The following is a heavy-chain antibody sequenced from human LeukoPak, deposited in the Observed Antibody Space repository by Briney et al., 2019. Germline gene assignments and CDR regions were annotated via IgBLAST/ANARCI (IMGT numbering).Heavy chain of an antibody. CDR2: IHTDGTIT. V-gene: IGHV3-74*01. CDR3: TRECDPTLCADPSPDY. J-gene: IGHJ4*02. Sequence: GGSLRLSCVASGFGFSRYWMHWVRQAPGKGPVWVSRIHTDGTITNYADSVKGRFTVSRDNAKNTLYLQMDSLRAEDTAVYYCTRECDPTLCADPSPDYWGQGTQVIVSS. CDR1: GFGFSRYW.